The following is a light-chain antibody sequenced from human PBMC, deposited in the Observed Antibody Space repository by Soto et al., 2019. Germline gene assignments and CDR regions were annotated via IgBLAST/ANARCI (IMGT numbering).Light chain of an antibody. V-gene: IGKV3-20*01. CDR2: GAS. CDR1: PSVSSSY. Sequence: VLTQSPGTPSLSPGARATLSFRSSPSVSSSYLAWYQQKPGHAPRLLIYGASSRATGIPDRFSGSGSGTDFTLTISRLEPEDFAVYYCQQYGSSSWTFGQGTKVDI. J-gene: IGKJ1*01. CDR3: QQYGSSSWT.